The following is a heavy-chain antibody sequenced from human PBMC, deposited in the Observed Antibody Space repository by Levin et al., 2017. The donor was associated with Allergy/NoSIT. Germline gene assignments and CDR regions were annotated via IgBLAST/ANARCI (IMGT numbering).Heavy chain of an antibody. V-gene: IGHV4-39*01. Sequence: PSETLSLTCTVSGGSISSTSYYWGWIRQPPGKGLEWIGAIYYSGSTYYNPSLYSRVTISVDTSKNQCSLKLSSVTAADTAVYYCARGYSYDSSAYWGDYWGQGTLVTVSS. CDR1: GGSISSTSYY. CDR3: ARGYSYDSSAYWGDY. CDR2: IYYSGST. D-gene: IGHD3-22*01. J-gene: IGHJ4*02.